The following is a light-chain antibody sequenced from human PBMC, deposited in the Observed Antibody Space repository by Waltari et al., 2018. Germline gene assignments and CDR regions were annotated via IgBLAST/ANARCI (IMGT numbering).Light chain of an antibody. V-gene: IGLV4-69*01. CDR2: VNSDGSH. Sequence: QLVLTQSPSASASLGASVKLTCTLSSGHSSNVLAWLQQQPEKGPRYLMRVNSDGSHSRGDEIPDRFSGSSSGAERYLTIPSLQSEDEADYYCQTGGHGTWVFGGGTKLTVL. CDR3: QTGGHGTWV. CDR1: SGHSSNV. J-gene: IGLJ3*02.